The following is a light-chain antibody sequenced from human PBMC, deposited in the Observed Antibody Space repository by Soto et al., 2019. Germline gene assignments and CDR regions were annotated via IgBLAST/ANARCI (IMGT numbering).Light chain of an antibody. CDR1: SSDVGGYNY. J-gene: IGLJ1*01. CDR3: SSYTRQYTPSYV. V-gene: IGLV2-14*01. CDR2: EVS. Sequence: QSALTQPASVSGSPGQSITLSCTGTSSDVGGYNYVSWYQQHPGKAPKLMIYEVSNRPSGISHRFSGSKSGNTASLTISGLRAEDEADSFCSSYTRQYTPSYVFGSGSKVTV.